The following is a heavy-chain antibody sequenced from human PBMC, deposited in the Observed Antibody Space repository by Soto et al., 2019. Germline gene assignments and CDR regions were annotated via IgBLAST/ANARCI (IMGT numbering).Heavy chain of an antibody. Sequence: QVQLQESGPGLVKPSGTLSLTCAVSSGSISSNNWWSWVRQPPGKGLEWIGEIYHSGTTNYNPSLESRLTTSVDKSKNQFSLRLRSVTAADTAVYYCARVKITEATPWGVFDICGQGTMVIASS. D-gene: IGHD4-17*01. CDR1: SGSISSNNW. CDR3: ARVKITEATPWGVFDI. CDR2: IYHSGTT. V-gene: IGHV4-4*02. J-gene: IGHJ3*02.